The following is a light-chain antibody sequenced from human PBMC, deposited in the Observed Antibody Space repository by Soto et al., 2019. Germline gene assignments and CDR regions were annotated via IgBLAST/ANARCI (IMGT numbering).Light chain of an antibody. V-gene: IGKV1-5*03. CDR3: QQYESFPRT. J-gene: IGKJ1*01. CDR1: QSINNW. CDR2: KAS. Sequence: DIQMTQSPSTLSASVGDRVTITCRASQSINNWFAWYQQKPGKAPKLFIFKASTLASGVPSRFSGSGSGTEFTLSISSLQPDDFATYFCQQYESFPRTFGQGTKVEIK.